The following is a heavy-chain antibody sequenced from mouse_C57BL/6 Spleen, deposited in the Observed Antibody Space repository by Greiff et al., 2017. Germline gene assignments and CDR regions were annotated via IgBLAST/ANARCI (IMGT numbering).Heavy chain of an antibody. D-gene: IGHD1-1*01. CDR3: ARDYYGSGALFAY. CDR2: IYPGSGNT. Sequence: QVQLQQSGPELVKPGASVKISCKASGYSFTSYYIHWVKQRPGQGLEWIGWIYPGSGNTKYNEKFKGKATLTADTSSSTAYMQLSSLTSEDSAVDYCARDYYGSGALFAYWGQGTLVTVSA. CDR1: GYSFTSYY. J-gene: IGHJ3*01. V-gene: IGHV1-66*01.